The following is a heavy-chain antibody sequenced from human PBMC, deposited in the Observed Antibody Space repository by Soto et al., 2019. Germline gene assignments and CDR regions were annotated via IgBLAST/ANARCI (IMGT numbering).Heavy chain of an antibody. J-gene: IGHJ4*02. CDR2: IVVGSGNT. D-gene: IGHD3-22*01. CDR1: GFTFTSSA. Sequence: SAKVSFKDSGFTFTSSAVQWVRQARGQRLEWIGWIVVGSGNTNYAQKFQERVTITRDMSTSTAYMELSSLRSEDTAVYYCAADPFPYDSSGPPFDYWGQGTLVTVSS. V-gene: IGHV1-58*01. CDR3: AADPFPYDSSGPPFDY.